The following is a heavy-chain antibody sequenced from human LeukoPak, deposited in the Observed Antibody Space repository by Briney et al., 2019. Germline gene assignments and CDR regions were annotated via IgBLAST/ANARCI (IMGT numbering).Heavy chain of an antibody. Sequence: GGSLRLSCAASEFTFSNYYMHWVRQAPGKGLEWVSHISPAGTTKTYADSMEGRFTISRDNAKNTLYLQLNSLRVEHTAMYCCTCGYRYLPCPTDYRGQGTLVTVSS. CDR1: EFTFSNYY. D-gene: IGHD5-18*01. J-gene: IGHJ4*02. V-gene: IGHV3-74*03. CDR3: TCGYRYLPCPTDY. CDR2: ISPAGTTK.